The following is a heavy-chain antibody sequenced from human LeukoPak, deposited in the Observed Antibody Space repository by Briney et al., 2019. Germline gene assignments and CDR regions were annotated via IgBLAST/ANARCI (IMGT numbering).Heavy chain of an antibody. CDR3: ATRGYYDFWSGYFTPYYFDY. CDR1: GGSFSGYY. V-gene: IGHV4-34*01. Sequence: SETLSLTCAVYGGSFSGYYWSWIRQPPGKGLEWIGEINHSGSTNYNPSLKSRVTISVDTSKSQFSLKLSSVTAADTAVYYCATRGYYDFWSGYFTPYYFDYWGQGTLVTVSS. CDR2: INHSGST. J-gene: IGHJ4*02. D-gene: IGHD3-3*01.